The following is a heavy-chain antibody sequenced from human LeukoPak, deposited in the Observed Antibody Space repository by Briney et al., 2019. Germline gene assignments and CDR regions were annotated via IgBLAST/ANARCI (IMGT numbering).Heavy chain of an antibody. Sequence: TGGSLRLSCAASGFTFSTYGVYWVRQAPGKGLEWVSSISSSSSYIYYADSVKGRFTISRDNAKNSLYLQMNSLRAEDTAVYYCARVLDAFDIWGQGTMVTVSS. CDR3: ARVLDAFDI. CDR2: ISSSSSYI. V-gene: IGHV3-21*01. CDR1: GFTFSTYG. J-gene: IGHJ3*02.